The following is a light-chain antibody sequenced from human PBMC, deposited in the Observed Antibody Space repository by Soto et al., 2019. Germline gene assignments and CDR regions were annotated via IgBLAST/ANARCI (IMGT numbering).Light chain of an antibody. CDR2: DAS. J-gene: IGKJ5*01. CDR3: RQRSNWPPVIT. CDR1: QSFSSY. Sequence: PGERATLSCRASQSFSSYLAWYQQKPGQAPRLLIYDASKRATGIPARFSGRGSGTDFTLTISSLEPEDFAVYYCRQRSNWPPVITFGQGTRLEIK. V-gene: IGKV3-11*01.